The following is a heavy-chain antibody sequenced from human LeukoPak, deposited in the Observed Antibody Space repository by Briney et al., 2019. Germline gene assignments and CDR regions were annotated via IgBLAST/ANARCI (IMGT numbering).Heavy chain of an antibody. CDR3: ARQKQQLVLMYFDY. Sequence: SETLSLTCTVSGGSISSGGYYWSWIRQPPGKGLEWIGYIYHSGSTYYNPSLKSRVTISVDTSKNQFSLKLSSVTAADTAVYYCARQKQQLVLMYFDYWGQGTLVTVSS. D-gene: IGHD6-13*01. V-gene: IGHV4-30-2*01. CDR2: IYHSGST. J-gene: IGHJ4*02. CDR1: GGSISSGGYY.